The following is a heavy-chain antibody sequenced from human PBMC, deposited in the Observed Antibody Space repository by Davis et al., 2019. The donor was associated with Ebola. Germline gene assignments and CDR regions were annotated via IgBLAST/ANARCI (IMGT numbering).Heavy chain of an antibody. D-gene: IGHD3-16*01. J-gene: IGHJ6*02. CDR1: GFTFSSYE. CDR3: ATAGKGGRYGMDV. Sequence: GESLKISCAASGFTFSSYEMNWVRQAPGKGLEWFSYTTVSGTTIYYADSVKGRFTISRDNAKNSLYLQMNSLRVEDTAVYYCATAGKGGRYGMDVWGQGTTVTVSS. V-gene: IGHV3-48*03. CDR2: TTVSGTTI.